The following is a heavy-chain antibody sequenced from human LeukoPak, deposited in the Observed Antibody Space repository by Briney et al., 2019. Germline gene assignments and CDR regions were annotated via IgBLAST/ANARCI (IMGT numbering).Heavy chain of an antibody. J-gene: IGHJ4*02. D-gene: IGHD6-13*01. CDR1: GFNFNNYA. CDR3: ARVSSSSWHFDY. V-gene: IGHV3-23*01. CDR2: ISASRGST. Sequence: PGGSLRLSCAASGFNFNNYAMSWVRQAPGKGLEWVSVISASRGSTYFADSVKGRFTISTDRSKNMLYLQMNSLRAEDTAVYYCARVSSSSWHFDYWGQGTLVTVSS.